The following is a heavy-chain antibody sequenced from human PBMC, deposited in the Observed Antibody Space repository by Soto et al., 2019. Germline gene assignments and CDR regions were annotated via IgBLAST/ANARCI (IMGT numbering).Heavy chain of an antibody. D-gene: IGHD4-17*01. CDR2: IYYSGST. J-gene: IGHJ6*03. CDR1: GGSISSYY. Sequence: TSETLSLTCTVSGGSISSYYWSWIRQPPGKGLEWIGYIYYSGSTNYNPSLKSRVTISVDTSKNQFSLKLSSVTAADTAVYYCARGESGDYFELYYYYYYYMDVWGKGTTVTVSS. V-gene: IGHV4-59*01. CDR3: ARGESGDYFELYYYYYYYMDV.